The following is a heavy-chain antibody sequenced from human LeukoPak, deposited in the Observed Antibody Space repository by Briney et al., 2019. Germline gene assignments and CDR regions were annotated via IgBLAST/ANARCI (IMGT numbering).Heavy chain of an antibody. D-gene: IGHD3-10*01. CDR3: ARKSASGNYPLDY. CDR1: GFTFSNYG. J-gene: IGHJ4*02. CDR2: IRYDGSNK. V-gene: IGHV3-30*02. Sequence: PGGSLRLSCAASGFTFSNYGMHWVRQAPGKGLEWVAFIRYDGSNKYYADSVKGRLTISRDNSKNTLYLQMNSLRAEDTALYYCARKSASGNYPLDYWGQGTLVTVSS.